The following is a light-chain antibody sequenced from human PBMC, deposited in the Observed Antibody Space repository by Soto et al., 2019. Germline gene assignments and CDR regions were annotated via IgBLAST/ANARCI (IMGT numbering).Light chain of an antibody. CDR1: QSVSSN. V-gene: IGKV3-15*01. CDR2: GAS. CDR3: QQYNAWPRT. Sequence: ETVMTQSPATLSVSPGERATLSCRASQSVSSNLAWYQQKPGQAPRLLIYGASTRATGIPARFSGGGSGTEFTLTISSLQSEDFAVYYCQQYNAWPRTFGQGTKVEIK. J-gene: IGKJ1*01.